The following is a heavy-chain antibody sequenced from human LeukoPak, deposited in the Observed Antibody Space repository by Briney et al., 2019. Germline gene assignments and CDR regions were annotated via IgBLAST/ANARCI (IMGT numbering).Heavy chain of an antibody. J-gene: IGHJ5*02. Sequence: GRSLRLSCAASGFTFSSYGMHWVRQAPGKGLEWVAVIWYDGSNKYYADSVKGRFTISRDNPKNTLYLQMNSLRAEDAAVYYCAREVGATPAAWASWFDPWGQGTLVTVSS. V-gene: IGHV3-33*01. CDR3: AREVGATPAAWASWFDP. CDR1: GFTFSSYG. CDR2: IWYDGSNK. D-gene: IGHD1-26*01.